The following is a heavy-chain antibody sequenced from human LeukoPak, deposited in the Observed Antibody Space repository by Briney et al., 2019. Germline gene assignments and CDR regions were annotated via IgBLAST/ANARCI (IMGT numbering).Heavy chain of an antibody. CDR2: ISSSGSTI. V-gene: IGHV3-48*03. J-gene: IGHJ3*02. CDR1: GFTFSSYE. CDR3: ARGGWRSGRISHAFDI. Sequence: GGSLRLSCAASGFTFSSYEMNWVRQAPGKGLEWVSYISSSGSTIYYADSVKGRFTISRDNAKNSLYLQMNSLRAEDTAVYYCARGGWRSGRISHAFDIWGQGTMVTVSS. D-gene: IGHD3-3*01.